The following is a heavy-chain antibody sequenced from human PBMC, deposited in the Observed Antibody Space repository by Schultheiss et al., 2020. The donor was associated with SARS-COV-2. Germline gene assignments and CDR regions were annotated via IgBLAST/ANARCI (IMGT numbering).Heavy chain of an antibody. CDR2: IYYSGST. CDR3: ARDRGGVRYFDWSVYYYYGMDV. CDR1: GGSISSYY. V-gene: IGHV4-59*01. D-gene: IGHD3-9*01. Sequence: SETLSLTCTVSGGSISSYYWSWIRQPPGKGLEWIGYIYYSGSTNYNPSLKSRVTISVDTSKNQFSLKLSSVTAADTAVYYCARDRGGVRYFDWSVYYYYGMDVWGQGTTVTVSS. J-gene: IGHJ6*02.